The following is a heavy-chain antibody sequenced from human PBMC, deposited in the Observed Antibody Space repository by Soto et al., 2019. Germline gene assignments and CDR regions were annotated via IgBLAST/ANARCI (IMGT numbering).Heavy chain of an antibody. J-gene: IGHJ6*02. V-gene: IGHV1-3*01. D-gene: IGHD4-4*01. Sequence: QGQLVQCGAEVKKRGASVKVSCKASGYPFTSYAMHWLRQAPGQRLEWMGWINAGNGNTKYSQKFQGRVTITRGTSASTAYMELSSLRSEDTAVYYCASSYSNYALIDYYYYGMHVWGQGTTVTVSS. CDR1: GYPFTSYA. CDR3: ASSYSNYALIDYYYYGMHV. CDR2: INAGNGNT.